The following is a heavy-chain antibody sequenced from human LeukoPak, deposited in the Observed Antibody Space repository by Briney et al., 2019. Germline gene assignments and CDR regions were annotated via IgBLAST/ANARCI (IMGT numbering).Heavy chain of an antibody. CDR1: GGSISSYY. J-gene: IGHJ4*02. CDR2: IYYSGST. CDR3: ARQTLTGYYYYFDY. D-gene: IGHD3-9*01. V-gene: IGHV4-59*01. Sequence: SETLSLTCTVSGGSISSYYWSWIRQPPGKGLEWIGYIYYSGSTNYNPSLKSRVTISVDTSKNQFSLKLSSVTAADTAVYYCARQTLTGYYYYFDYWGQGTLVTVSS.